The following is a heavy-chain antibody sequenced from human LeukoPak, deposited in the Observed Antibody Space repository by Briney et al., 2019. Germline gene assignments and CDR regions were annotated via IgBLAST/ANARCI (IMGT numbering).Heavy chain of an antibody. CDR1: GFTFDDYA. J-gene: IGHJ4*02. Sequence: QAGGSLRLSCAASGFTFDDYAMHWVRQAPGKGLEWVSGIGWNSGGIVYADSVKGRFTISRDNAKNSLYLQMNSLGAEDTAFYYCVKVTAAGFVDHWGQGTLVTVSS. CDR3: VKVTAAGFVDH. V-gene: IGHV3-9*01. CDR2: IGWNSGGI. D-gene: IGHD6-13*01.